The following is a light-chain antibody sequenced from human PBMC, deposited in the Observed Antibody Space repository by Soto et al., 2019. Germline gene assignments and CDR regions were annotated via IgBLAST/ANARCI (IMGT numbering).Light chain of an antibody. CDR3: QQYNDWPTIT. CDR1: KSVRSD. Sequence: EIVMTQSPATLSVPPGDSATFSCRASKSVRSDLAWYQQKPGQAPRLLIYGGSIRAADIPDRFSGSGSGTEFTLTISTLQSEDFPVYYCQQYNDWPTITFGQGTRLETK. CDR2: GGS. J-gene: IGKJ5*01. V-gene: IGKV3-15*01.